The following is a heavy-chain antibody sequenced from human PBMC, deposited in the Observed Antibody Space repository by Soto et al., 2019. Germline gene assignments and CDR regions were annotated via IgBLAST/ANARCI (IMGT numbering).Heavy chain of an antibody. D-gene: IGHD3-16*02. CDR2: IKSKTDGGTT. Sequence: GGSLRLSCAASGFTFSNDWMSWVRQAPGKGLEWVGRIKSKTDGGTTDYAAPVKGRFTISRDDSKNTLNLQMNSLKTEDTAVYYCTTMDYVWGSYRYRGFDYWGQGTLVTVSS. J-gene: IGHJ4*02. CDR3: TTMDYVWGSYRYRGFDY. CDR1: GFTFSNDW. V-gene: IGHV3-15*01.